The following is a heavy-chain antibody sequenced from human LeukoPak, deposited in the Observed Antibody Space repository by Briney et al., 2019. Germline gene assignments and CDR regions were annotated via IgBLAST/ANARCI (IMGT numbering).Heavy chain of an antibody. J-gene: IGHJ5*02. V-gene: IGHV3-33*01. Sequence: PGRSLRLSCAASGFTFSSYGMHWVRQAPGKGLEWVAVIWYDGSNKYYADSVKGRFTISRDSSKNTLYLQMNSLRAEDTAVYYCARSRSSGWLRDDWFDPWGQGTLVTVSS. D-gene: IGHD6-19*01. CDR2: IWYDGSNK. CDR3: ARSRSSGWLRDDWFDP. CDR1: GFTFSSYG.